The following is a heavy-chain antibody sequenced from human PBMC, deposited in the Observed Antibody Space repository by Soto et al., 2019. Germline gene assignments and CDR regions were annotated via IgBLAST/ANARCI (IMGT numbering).Heavy chain of an antibody. CDR2: IYHSGST. Sequence: PSETLSLTCAVSGGSISSSNWWSWVRHPPGKGLEWIGEIYHSGSTNYNPSLKSRVTISVDKSKNQFSLKLSSVTAADTAVYYCARASPYYYVSSGYYYRKLSHDELTNLFDPCGQGTLVTVSS. V-gene: IGHV4-4*02. CDR3: ARASPYYYVSSGYYYRKLSHDELTNLFDP. D-gene: IGHD3-22*01. J-gene: IGHJ5*02. CDR1: GGSISSSNW.